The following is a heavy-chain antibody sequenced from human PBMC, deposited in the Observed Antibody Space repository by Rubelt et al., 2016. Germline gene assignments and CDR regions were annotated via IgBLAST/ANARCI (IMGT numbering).Heavy chain of an antibody. CDR3: ARDRPGDSSGYFRRGDAFDI. CDR2: ISSSSSYT. V-gene: IGHV3-11*05. Sequence: GGSLRLSCAASGFTFSDYYMSWIRQAPGKGLEWVSYISSSSSYTNYADSVKGRFTISRDNAKNSLYLQMNSLRAEDTAVYYCARDRPGDSSGYFRRGDAFDIWGQGTMVTVSS. J-gene: IGHJ3*02. CDR1: GFTFSDYY. D-gene: IGHD3-22*01.